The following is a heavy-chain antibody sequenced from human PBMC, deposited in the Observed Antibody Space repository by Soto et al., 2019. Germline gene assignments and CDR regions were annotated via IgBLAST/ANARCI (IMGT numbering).Heavy chain of an antibody. Sequence: SETLSLTCAVYGGSFSDFYWNWIRQSPGKGLEWIGEINHSGDTNYNPSLKSRVTISVDTSKNQFSLQLNSVTATDTAVYYCASFYGDYVSYWGHGTLVTVSS. CDR2: INHSGDT. J-gene: IGHJ4*01. CDR3: ASFYGDYVSY. CDR1: GGSFSDFY. D-gene: IGHD4-17*01. V-gene: IGHV4-34*01.